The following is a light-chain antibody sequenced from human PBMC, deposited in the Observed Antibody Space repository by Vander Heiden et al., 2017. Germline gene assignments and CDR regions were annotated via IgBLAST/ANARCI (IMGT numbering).Light chain of an antibody. CDR2: DAS. V-gene: IGKV3-11*01. CDR1: QSFSSY. J-gene: IGKJ4*01. Sequence: EIVLTQSPATLSLSPGERATLSCRASQSFSSYLAWYQQKPGQAPRLLIYDASNRATGIQARFSGSGSGTDFTLTISSLEPEDFAVYYCQQRINSPPKLTFGGGTKVEIK. CDR3: QQRINSPPKLT.